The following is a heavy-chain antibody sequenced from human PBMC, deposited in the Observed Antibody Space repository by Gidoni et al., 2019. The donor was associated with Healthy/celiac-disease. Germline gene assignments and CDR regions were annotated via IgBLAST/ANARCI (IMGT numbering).Heavy chain of an antibody. CDR1: GFSLSTRGVG. D-gene: IGHD5-12*01. Sequence: QITLKESGPTLVKPTQTLTLTCTFSGFSLSTRGVGGGWIRQPPGKALEWLALIYWDDDKRYSPSLKSRLTITKDTSKNQVVLTMTNMDPVDTATYYCAHTIEGGYDPLASDYYYMDVWGKGTTVTVSS. V-gene: IGHV2-5*02. CDR2: IYWDDDK. CDR3: AHTIEGGYDPLASDYYYMDV. J-gene: IGHJ6*03.